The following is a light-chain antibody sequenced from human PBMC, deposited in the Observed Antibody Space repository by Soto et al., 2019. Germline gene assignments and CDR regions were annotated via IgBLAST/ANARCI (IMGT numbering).Light chain of an antibody. CDR1: QSVSSS. Sequence: EIVLTQSPATLSLSPGERATLSCRASQSVSSSLAWYQQKPGRAPRLLIYDASNRATGIPARFSGSGSVADFTLTISSLEPEDFAVYYCQQRTNWPLTFGGGTKVEIK. V-gene: IGKV3-11*01. CDR3: QQRTNWPLT. J-gene: IGKJ4*01. CDR2: DAS.